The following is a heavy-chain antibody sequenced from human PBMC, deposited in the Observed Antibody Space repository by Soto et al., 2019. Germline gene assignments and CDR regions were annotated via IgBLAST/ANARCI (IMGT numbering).Heavy chain of an antibody. CDR2: ISGGSSPI. CDR3: ATRSRGYSGYVKY. CDR1: GFTFSSYS. Sequence: EVQLVESGGGLVQPGGSLRLSCAASGFTFSSYSMSWVRQTPGKGLEWVSHISGGSSPIYYADSVKGGFTISRDNAENSLYLKMNSLRAEERAVYYCATRSRGYSGYVKYWGQGTVVTVSS. J-gene: IGHJ4*02. V-gene: IGHV3-48*01. D-gene: IGHD5-12*01.